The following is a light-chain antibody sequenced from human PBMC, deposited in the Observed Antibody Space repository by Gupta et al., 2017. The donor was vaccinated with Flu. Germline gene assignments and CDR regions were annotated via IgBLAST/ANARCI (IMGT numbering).Light chain of an antibody. CDR1: ENIKTN. V-gene: IGKV3-15*01. Sequence: EIVMTQSPATLSVSPGERATLSCRASENIKTNVAWYQQKAGEAPRLLIYDASTRATTVPARFGGSGSGTEFTLHISSRQSEDVAVYYCQQYKNWPPSTFGQGTKVEI. J-gene: IGKJ2*01. CDR3: QQYKNWPPST. CDR2: DAS.